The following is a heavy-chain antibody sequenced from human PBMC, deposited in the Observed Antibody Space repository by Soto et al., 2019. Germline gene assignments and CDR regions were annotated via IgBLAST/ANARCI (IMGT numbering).Heavy chain of an antibody. CDR3: DRRYYASSGYHKGIMDYYGMDV. V-gene: IGHV5-51*01. D-gene: IGHD3-22*01. J-gene: IGHJ6*02. CDR1: GYSFTSYW. CDR2: IYPGDSDT. Sequence: RGDSLKISCKGSGYSFTSYWIGWVRQMPGKGLEWMGIIYPGDSDTRYSPSFQGQVTISADKSISTAYLQWSSLKASDTAMYYCDRRYYASSGYHKGIMDYYGMDVWGQRTTVTVSS.